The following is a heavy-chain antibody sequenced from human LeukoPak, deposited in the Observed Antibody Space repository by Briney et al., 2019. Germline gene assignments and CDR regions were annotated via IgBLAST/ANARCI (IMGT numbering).Heavy chain of an antibody. CDR1: GFTFSSYS. V-gene: IGHV3-30*02. CDR2: IRYDGSNK. CDR3: AKSGFSAAGTGY. D-gene: IGHD6-13*01. Sequence: PGGSLRLSCAASGFTFSSYSMNWVRQAPGKGLEWVAFIRYDGSNKYYADSVKGRFTISRDNSKNTLYLQMNSLRAEDTAVYYCAKSGFSAAGTGYWGQGTLVTVSS. J-gene: IGHJ4*02.